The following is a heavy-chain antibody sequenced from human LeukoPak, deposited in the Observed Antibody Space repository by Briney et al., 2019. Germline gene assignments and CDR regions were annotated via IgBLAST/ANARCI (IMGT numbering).Heavy chain of an antibody. V-gene: IGHV1-46*01. Sequence: GASVKVSCKASGYTFTSYYMHWVRQAPGQGLEWMGIINPSGGGTTYAQKFQGRVTMTTDTSTSTAYMELRSLRSDDTAVYYCARDRGPYCSSTSCYIGNYWGQGTLVTVSS. CDR2: INPSGGGT. CDR1: GYTFTSYY. D-gene: IGHD2-2*02. CDR3: ARDRGPYCSSTSCYIGNY. J-gene: IGHJ4*02.